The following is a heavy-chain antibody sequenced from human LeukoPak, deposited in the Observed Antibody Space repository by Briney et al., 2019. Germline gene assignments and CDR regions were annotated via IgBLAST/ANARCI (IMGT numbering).Heavy chain of an antibody. CDR3: ARNGAGCSSTSCYVDY. CDR2: IISIFGTA. D-gene: IGHD2-2*01. Sequence: SVKVSCKASGGTFSSYAISWVRQAPGQGLEWMGGIISIFGTANYAQKFQGRVTITTDESTSTAYMELSSLRSEDTAVYYCARNGAGCSSTSCYVDYWGQGTLVTVSS. V-gene: IGHV1-69*05. J-gene: IGHJ4*02. CDR1: GGTFSSYA.